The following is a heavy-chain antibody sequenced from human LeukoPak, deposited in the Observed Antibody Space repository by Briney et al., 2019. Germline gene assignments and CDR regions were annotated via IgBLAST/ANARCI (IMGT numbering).Heavy chain of an antibody. Sequence: GGSLRLSCAASGFTFSSYSMNWVRQAPGKGLEWVSSISSSSSYIYYADSVKGRFTISRDNAKNSLYLQMNSLRAEDTAVYYCARGELWFGELYYYYYYMDVWGKGTTVTVSS. CDR1: GFTFSSYS. D-gene: IGHD3-10*01. CDR2: ISSSSSYI. J-gene: IGHJ6*03. CDR3: ARGELWFGELYYYYYYMDV. V-gene: IGHV3-21*01.